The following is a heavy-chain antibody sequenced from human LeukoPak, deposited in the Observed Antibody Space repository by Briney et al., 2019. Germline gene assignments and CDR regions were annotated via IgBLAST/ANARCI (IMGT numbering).Heavy chain of an antibody. CDR3: AKGSAFYYYYYYGMDV. CDR1: GFTFSSYA. V-gene: IGHV3-30*04. Sequence: GGSLRLSCAASGFTFSSYAMHWVRQAPGKGLEWVAVISYDGSNKYYADSVKGRFTISRDNSKNTLYLQMNSLRAEDTAVYYCAKGSAFYYYYYYGMDVWGQGTTVTVSS. J-gene: IGHJ6*02. D-gene: IGHD2/OR15-2a*01. CDR2: ISYDGSNK.